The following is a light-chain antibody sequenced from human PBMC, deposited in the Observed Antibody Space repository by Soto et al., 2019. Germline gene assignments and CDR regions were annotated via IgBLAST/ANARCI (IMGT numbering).Light chain of an antibody. V-gene: IGLV2-14*03. CDR3: SSYTSSNVV. J-gene: IGLJ2*01. CDR2: DVS. Sequence: QSALTQPASVSGSPGQSITISCTGTSSDVGGYNYVSWYQHHPGKAPKLMIYDVSNRPSGVSNRFSGSKSGNTASLTISGLQAEDEADYYCSSYTSSNVVFGGGTKVTVL. CDR1: SSDVGGYNY.